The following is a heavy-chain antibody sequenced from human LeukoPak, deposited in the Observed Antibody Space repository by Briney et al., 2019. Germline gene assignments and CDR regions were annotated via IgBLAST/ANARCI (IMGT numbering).Heavy chain of an antibody. CDR1: GFTFSSYA. CDR3: AKSLYDSSGYLARGY. Sequence: AGGSLRLSCAASGFTFSSYAMSWVRQAPGKGLEWVSAISGSGGSTYYADSVKGRFTISRDNSKNTLYLQMNSLRAEDTAVYYCAKSLYDSSGYLARGYWGQGTLVTVSS. CDR2: ISGSGGST. V-gene: IGHV3-23*01. D-gene: IGHD3-22*01. J-gene: IGHJ4*02.